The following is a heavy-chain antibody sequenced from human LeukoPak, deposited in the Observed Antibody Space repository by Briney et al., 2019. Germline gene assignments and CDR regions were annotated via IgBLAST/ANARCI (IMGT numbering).Heavy chain of an antibody. CDR1: GGPISSHY. CDR3: ARYNGALDY. Sequence: PETLSLTCTVSGGPISSHYWSWIRQPPGKGLEYIGYIYYSVTPQYNPSLESRVTISLETSKNQLSLRLTSATAADTAVYYCARYNGALDYWGQGTLVTVSS. V-gene: IGHV4-59*11. CDR2: IYYSVTP. J-gene: IGHJ4*02. D-gene: IGHD1-14*01.